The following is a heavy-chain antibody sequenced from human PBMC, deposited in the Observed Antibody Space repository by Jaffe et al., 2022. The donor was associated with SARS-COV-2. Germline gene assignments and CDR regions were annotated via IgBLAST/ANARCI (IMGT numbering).Heavy chain of an antibody. Sequence: EVQLVQSGAEVKKPGESLKISCKGSGYSFTNYWIGWVRQMPGKGLEWMGLIYPGDSDTRYSPSFQGQVTISADKSISTAYLQWSSLKASDTAMYYCARQGVITTQYYYGMDVWGQGTTVTVSS. CDR1: GYSFTNYW. CDR2: IYPGDSDT. V-gene: IGHV5-51*01. J-gene: IGHJ6*02. CDR3: ARQGVITTQYYYGMDV. D-gene: IGHD3-22*01.